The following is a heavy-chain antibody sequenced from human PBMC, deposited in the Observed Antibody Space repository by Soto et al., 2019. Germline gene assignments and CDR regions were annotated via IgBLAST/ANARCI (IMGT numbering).Heavy chain of an antibody. CDR2: ISGSGITT. CDR3: ARDDERWSDRDLGY. Sequence: SLRLSCSASGFTFSSYAMSWVRQAPGRGLEWVSAISGSGITTHTADFVEGRFTTSRDNSKNTMYLQMNSLRVEDTAVYYCARDDERWSDRDLGYWGQGVLVTVSS. CDR1: GFTFSSYA. D-gene: IGHD3-3*01. J-gene: IGHJ4*02. V-gene: IGHV3-23*01.